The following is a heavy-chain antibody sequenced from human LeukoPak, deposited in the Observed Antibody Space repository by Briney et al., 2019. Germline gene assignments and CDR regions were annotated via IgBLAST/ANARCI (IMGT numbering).Heavy chain of an antibody. CDR2: IIPIFGTA. J-gene: IGHJ4*02. D-gene: IGHD5-24*01. CDR1: GGTFSSYA. V-gene: IGHV1-69*13. CDR3: ARATRPDNGMAPFDY. Sequence: ASVKVSCKASGGTFSSYAISWVRQAPGQGLEWMGGIIPIFGTANYAQKFQGRVTITADESTSTAYMELSSLRSEDTAVYYCARATRPDNGMAPFDYWGQGNPVTVFS.